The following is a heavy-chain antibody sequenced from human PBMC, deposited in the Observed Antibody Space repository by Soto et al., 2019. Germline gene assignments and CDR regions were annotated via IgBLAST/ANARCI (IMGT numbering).Heavy chain of an antibody. CDR1: GGTFSSYA. D-gene: IGHD3-10*01. V-gene: IGHV1-69*12. CDR2: IIPIFGTA. CDR3: ASNGFGETYYYGMDV. J-gene: IGHJ6*02. Sequence: QVQLVQSGAEVKKPGSSVKVSCKASGGTFSSYAINWVRQVAGQGLEWMGGIIPIFGTADYAQKFQGRVTITADESTSTAYMQLSSLRSEDTAVYYCASNGFGETYYYGMDVWGQGTTVTVSS.